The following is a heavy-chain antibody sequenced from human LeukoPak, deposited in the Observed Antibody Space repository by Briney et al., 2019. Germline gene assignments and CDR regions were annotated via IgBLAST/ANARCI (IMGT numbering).Heavy chain of an antibody. V-gene: IGHV3-21*01. CDR1: GFTSSSYS. J-gene: IGHJ6*03. Sequence: GGSLRLSCSVSGFTSSSYSMNWVRQAPGKELEWVSSISSSSSYIYYADSVKGRFTISRDNAKNSLYLQMNSLRAEDTAVYYCAREVVVPAASYYYYYYMDVWGKGTTVTISS. CDR2: ISSSSSYI. CDR3: AREVVVPAASYYYYYYMDV. D-gene: IGHD2-2*01.